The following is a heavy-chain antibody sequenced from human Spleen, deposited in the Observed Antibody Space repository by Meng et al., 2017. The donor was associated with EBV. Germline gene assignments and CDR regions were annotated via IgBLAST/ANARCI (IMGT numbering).Heavy chain of an antibody. V-gene: IGHV1-18*01. D-gene: IGHD3-10*01. J-gene: IGHJ5*01. CDR3: ARGPQMVRGVAWGWFDY. Sequence: QVQLVHHVAEVKKPGPPVKGSSKASGYTFTTYAIPWVRQAPGQGLEWMGWISAYNGNTKYAQTLQGRVTMTTDTSATTAYMELRSLTSDDTAVYFCARGPQMVRGVAWGWFDYWGQGTLVTVSS. CDR1: GYTFTTYA. CDR2: ISAYNGNT.